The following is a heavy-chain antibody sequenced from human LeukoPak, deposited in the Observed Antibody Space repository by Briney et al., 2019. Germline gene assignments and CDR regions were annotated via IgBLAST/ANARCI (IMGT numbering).Heavy chain of an antibody. CDR3: ARVEGIVVVVAATPRNWFDP. J-gene: IGHJ5*02. Sequence: SETLSLTCTVSGGSISSSSYYWGWIRQPPGKGLEWIGSIYYSGSTYYNPPLKSRVTISVDTSKNQFSLKLSSVTAADTAVYYCARVEGIVVVVAATPRNWFDPWGQGTLVTVSS. CDR2: IYYSGST. V-gene: IGHV4-39*07. D-gene: IGHD2-15*01. CDR1: GGSISSSSYY.